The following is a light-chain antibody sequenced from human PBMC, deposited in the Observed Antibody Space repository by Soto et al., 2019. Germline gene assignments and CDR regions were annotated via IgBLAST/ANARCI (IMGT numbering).Light chain of an antibody. CDR3: QQYDNLPRT. CDR2: DAS. V-gene: IGKV1-33*01. CDR1: QDIRHY. J-gene: IGKJ4*01. Sequence: IQMTQSPSSLSASVGDRVTITCQASQDIRHYLNWYQHKPGEAPKLLIYDASNLETGVPSRFSGSESGTHFTLTITTLQPEDISTYYWQQYDNLPRTFGGGTKVE.